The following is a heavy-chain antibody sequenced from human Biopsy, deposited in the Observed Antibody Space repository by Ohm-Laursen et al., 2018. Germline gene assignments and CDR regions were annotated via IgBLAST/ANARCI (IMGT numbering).Heavy chain of an antibody. Sequence: SLRLSCAASGFSFSSYGMHWVRQAPGKGLGWVAVLWNDGTNKYYADSVKGRFTISRDNSKNTLYLQMNSLRAKDTAMYYCARPTNARAGGAPFDIWGQGTMVTVSS. J-gene: IGHJ3*02. D-gene: IGHD1-1*01. CDR3: ARPTNARAGGAPFDI. V-gene: IGHV3-33*01. CDR2: LWNDGTNK. CDR1: GFSFSSYG.